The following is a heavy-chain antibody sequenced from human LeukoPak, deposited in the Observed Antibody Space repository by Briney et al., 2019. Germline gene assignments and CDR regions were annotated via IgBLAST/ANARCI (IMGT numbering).Heavy chain of an antibody. Sequence: GGSLRLSCIVSGFTLSSYEMTWFRQAPGKGLEWVSSIGYSGSDTHYADSVKGRFTVSRDNAKNSLYLQMNSLRAEDTAVYYCARDSHYVSFDYWGQGTLVTVSS. CDR1: GFTLSSYE. CDR3: ARDSHYVSFDY. CDR2: IGYSGSDT. D-gene: IGHD3-16*01. V-gene: IGHV3-21*01. J-gene: IGHJ4*02.